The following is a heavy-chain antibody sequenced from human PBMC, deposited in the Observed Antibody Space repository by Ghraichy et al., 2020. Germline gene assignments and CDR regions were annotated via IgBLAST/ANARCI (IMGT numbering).Heavy chain of an antibody. CDR1: GGSISSYY. V-gene: IGHV4-59*08. CDR2: IYYSGST. CDR3: ARSSSWYVSPFDY. Sequence: SETLSLTCTVSGGSISSYYWSWIRQPPGKGLEWIGYIYYSGSTNYNPSLKSRVTISVDTSKNQFSLKLSSVTAAGTAVYYCARSSSWYVSPFDYWGQGTLVTVSS. D-gene: IGHD6-13*01. J-gene: IGHJ4*02.